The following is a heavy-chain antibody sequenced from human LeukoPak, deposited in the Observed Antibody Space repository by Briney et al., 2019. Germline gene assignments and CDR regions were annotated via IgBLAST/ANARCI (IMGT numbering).Heavy chain of an antibody. CDR3: ARVLRDYYFDF. CDR1: GFSFSGYN. Sequence: GGSLRLSCAASGFSFSGYNMNWVRQAPGKGLEWVSSITSSSIYIYYADSVEGRFTISRDNAKNSLYLQMNSLRAEDTAVYYCARVLRDYYFDFWGQGTLVTVSS. D-gene: IGHD3-9*01. V-gene: IGHV3-21*01. CDR2: ITSSSIYI. J-gene: IGHJ4*02.